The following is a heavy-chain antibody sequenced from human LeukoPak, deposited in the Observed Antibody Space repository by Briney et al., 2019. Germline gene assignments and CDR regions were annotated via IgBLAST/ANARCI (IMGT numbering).Heavy chain of an antibody. V-gene: IGHV1-18*01. CDR2: ISAYNGNT. Sequence: GASVKVSCKASGYTFTSYGISWVRQAPGQGLEWMGWISAYNGNTNHAQKLQGRVTMTTDTSTSTAYMELRSLRSDDTAVYYCARDRDIVVVPAAIAAAYYFDYWGQGALVTVSS. D-gene: IGHD2-2*02. CDR1: GYTFTSYG. J-gene: IGHJ4*02. CDR3: ARDRDIVVVPAAIAAAYYFDY.